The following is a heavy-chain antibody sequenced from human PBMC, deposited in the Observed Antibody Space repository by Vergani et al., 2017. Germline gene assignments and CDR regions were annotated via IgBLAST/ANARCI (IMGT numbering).Heavy chain of an antibody. V-gene: IGHV1-24*01. CDR2: FDPEDGET. CDR3: ARAGGQPRGVGSPVSWFDP. J-gene: IGHJ5*02. Sequence: QVQLVQSGAEVKKPGASVKVSCKVSGYTLTELSMHWVRQAPGKGLEWMGGFDPEDGETIYAQKFQGRVTMTEDTSTDTAYMELSSLRSEDTAVYYCARAGGQPRGVGSPVSWFDPWGQGTLVTVSS. CDR1: GYTLTELS. D-gene: IGHD4-23*01.